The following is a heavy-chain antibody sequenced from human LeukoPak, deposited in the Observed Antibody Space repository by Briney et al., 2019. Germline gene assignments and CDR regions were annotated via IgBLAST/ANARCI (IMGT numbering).Heavy chain of an antibody. J-gene: IGHJ5*02. D-gene: IGHD2-8*01. CDR3: ARDTVNGPFVISLDL. Sequence: GGSLRLSCAASGFSLRSSEMNWVRQAPGKGPEWGAHINRAENVEYYTDSVRGRFTMSRDNAKDLLYLRLNSLRDEDTAVYYCARDTVNGPFVISLDLWGQGVLVTVSS. CDR2: INRAENVE. V-gene: IGHV3-48*03. CDR1: GFSLRSSE.